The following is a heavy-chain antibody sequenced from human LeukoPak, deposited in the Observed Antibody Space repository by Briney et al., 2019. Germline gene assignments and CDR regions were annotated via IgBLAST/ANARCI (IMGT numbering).Heavy chain of an antibody. CDR1: GFTFSSYA. CDR2: ISYDGSNK. V-gene: IGHV3-30-3*01. D-gene: IGHD6-19*01. J-gene: IGHJ4*02. Sequence: PGRSLRPSCAASGFTFSSYAMHWVRQAPGKGLEWVAVISYDGSNKYYADSVKGRFTISRDNSKNTLYLQMNSLRAEDTAVYYCARDFGGFIAVAAWSAYTFDYWGQGTLVTVSS. CDR3: ARDFGGFIAVAAWSAYTFDY.